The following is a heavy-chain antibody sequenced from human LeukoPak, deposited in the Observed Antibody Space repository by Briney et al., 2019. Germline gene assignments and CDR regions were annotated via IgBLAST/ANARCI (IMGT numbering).Heavy chain of an antibody. CDR3: ARVISYGPLDY. J-gene: IGHJ4*02. V-gene: IGHV4-30-4*01. CDR1: GGSICRGDYC. D-gene: IGHD5-18*01. CDR2: IYYSGST. Sequence: SGAPSLTRTVSGGSICRGDYCWSWIRQPPGTGLEWIGYIYYSGSTYYNPSLKSRVTISVDTSKNQFSLKLSSVTAADTAVYYCARVISYGPLDYWGQGTLVTVSS.